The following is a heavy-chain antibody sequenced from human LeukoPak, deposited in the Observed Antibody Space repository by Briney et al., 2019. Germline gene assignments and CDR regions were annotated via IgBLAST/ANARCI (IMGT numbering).Heavy chain of an antibody. CDR3: ARGRLAPHWFDP. Sequence: GASVKVSCKASGGTLSSYAISWVRQAPGQGLEWMGGIIPIFGTANYAQKFQGRVTITADESTSTAYMELSSLRSEDTAVYYCARGRLAPHWFDPWGQGTLVTVSS. V-gene: IGHV1-69*13. CDR1: GGTLSSYA. CDR2: IIPIFGTA. J-gene: IGHJ5*02. D-gene: IGHD6-25*01.